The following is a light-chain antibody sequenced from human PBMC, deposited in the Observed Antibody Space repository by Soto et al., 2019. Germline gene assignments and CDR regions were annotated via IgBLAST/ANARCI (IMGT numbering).Light chain of an antibody. CDR1: QSVSSN. V-gene: IGKV3-15*01. Sequence: EIVMTQSPATLSVSPGERATLSCRASQSVSSNLAWYQQKPGHAPRLLIYGASTRATGIPARFSGSGSGTEFTLTISSLQSEDFAVYYCQQYYNWPPWTFGQGTKVEIK. CDR2: GAS. J-gene: IGKJ1*01. CDR3: QQYYNWPPWT.